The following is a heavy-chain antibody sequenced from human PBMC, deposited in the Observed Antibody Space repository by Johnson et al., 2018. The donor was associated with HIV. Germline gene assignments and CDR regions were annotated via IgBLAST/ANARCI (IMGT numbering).Heavy chain of an antibody. CDR3: TTDPWGSDAFDI. V-gene: IGHV3-15*01. J-gene: IGHJ3*02. CDR1: GFIFSNAW. CDR2: ITSKTDGGTK. D-gene: IGHD7-27*01. Sequence: VQLVESGGGLVKPGGSLRLSRAASGFIFSNAWMSRVRQAPGKGPEWVGRITSKTDGGTKDYAAPVKGRLTISRDNSKNTLYLQMNGLKTEDTAVYYCTTDPWGSDAFDIWGQGTMVTVSS.